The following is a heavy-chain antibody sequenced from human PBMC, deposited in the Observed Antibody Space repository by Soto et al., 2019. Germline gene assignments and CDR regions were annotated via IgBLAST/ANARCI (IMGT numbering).Heavy chain of an antibody. J-gene: IGHJ5*02. CDR1: GCSISSYY. CDR3: ARGEDSSSPNRFDP. V-gene: IGHV4-59*01. CDR2: IYYSGST. Sequence: SDPLSLTCNVSGCSISSYYWRWIRQPPGKGLEWIGYIYYSGSTNYNPSLKSRVTISVDTSKNQFSLKLSSVTAADTAVYYCARGEDSSSPNRFDPWGQGTLVTVS. D-gene: IGHD6-6*01.